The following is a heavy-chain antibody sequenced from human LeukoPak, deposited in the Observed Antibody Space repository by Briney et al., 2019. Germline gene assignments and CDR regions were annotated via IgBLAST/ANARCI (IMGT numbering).Heavy chain of an antibody. V-gene: IGHV1-69*13. CDR1: GGTFSSYA. J-gene: IGHJ3*02. D-gene: IGHD3-9*01. CDR2: IIPIFGTA. CDR3: ARDHDILTGYNYDAFDI. Sequence: GASVKVSCKASGGTFSSYAISWVRQAPGQGLEWMGGIIPIFGTANYAQKFQGRVTITADESTSTAYMELSSLRSEDTAVYYCARDHDILTGYNYDAFDIWGQGTMVTVSS.